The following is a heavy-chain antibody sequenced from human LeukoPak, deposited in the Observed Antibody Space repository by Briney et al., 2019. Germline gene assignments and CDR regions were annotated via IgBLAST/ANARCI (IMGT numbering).Heavy chain of an antibody. CDR1: GFTFSSSA. Sequence: PGGSLRLSCAASGFTFSSSAMNRVRQAPGKGLEWVSAISSSGGSTHYADSVKSRFTISRDNSKNTLYLQLNSLKAEDTAIYYCAKGSYYDSSGYYYVPGYDAFDIWGQGTMVTVSS. D-gene: IGHD3-22*01. J-gene: IGHJ3*02. CDR3: AKGSYYDSSGYYYVPGYDAFDI. CDR2: ISSSGGST. V-gene: IGHV3-23*01.